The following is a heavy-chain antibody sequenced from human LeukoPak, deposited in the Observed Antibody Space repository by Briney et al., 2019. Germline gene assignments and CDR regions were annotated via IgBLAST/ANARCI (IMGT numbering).Heavy chain of an antibody. CDR3: ARENAFYGDYGGTGNFDY. Sequence: ASVKVSCKASGGTFSSYAISWVRQAPGQGLEWMGWISAYNGNTNYAQKLQGRVTMTTDTSTSTAYMELRSLRSDDTAVYYCARENAFYGDYGGTGNFDYWGQGTLVTVSS. V-gene: IGHV1-18*01. CDR2: ISAYNGNT. J-gene: IGHJ4*02. CDR1: GGTFSSYA. D-gene: IGHD4-17*01.